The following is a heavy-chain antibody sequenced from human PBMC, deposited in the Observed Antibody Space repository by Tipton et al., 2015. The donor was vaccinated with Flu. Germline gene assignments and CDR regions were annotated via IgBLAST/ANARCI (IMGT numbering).Heavy chain of an antibody. CDR1: GYRFTAYY. D-gene: IGHD3-9*01. J-gene: IGHJ4*02. CDR3: ATSKEERLVYFDY. V-gene: IGHV1-46*01. CDR2: INPGGGST. Sequence: QMQLVQSGAEVKKPGASVKLSCKASGYRFTAYYIHWVRQAPGQEFEWMGIINPGGGSTTYAQEFQGRFTMSRDTSTSTVYMDLTSLRSEDTAVYYCATSKEERLVYFDYWGQGTLVTVSS.